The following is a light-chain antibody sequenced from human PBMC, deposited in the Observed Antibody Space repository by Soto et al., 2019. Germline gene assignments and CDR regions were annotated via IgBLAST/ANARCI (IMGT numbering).Light chain of an antibody. CDR1: QGISSA. Sequence: AIQLTQSPSSLSASVGDRVTITCRASQGISSALAWYQQKPGKAPKLLIYDASSLESGVPSRFSGSGSGTDFTLTISSLQPEYFATYYCQQFNSYPFFGGGTKVEIK. J-gene: IGKJ4*01. CDR3: QQFNSYPF. CDR2: DAS. V-gene: IGKV1-13*02.